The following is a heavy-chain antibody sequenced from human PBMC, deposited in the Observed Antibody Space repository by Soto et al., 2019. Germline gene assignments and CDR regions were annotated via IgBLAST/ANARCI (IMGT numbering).Heavy chain of an antibody. D-gene: IGHD2-8*01. V-gene: IGHV1-3*01. CDR2: INAGNGNT. J-gene: IGHJ4*02. Sequence: ASVKVSCKASGYTFTTYNMHWVRQAPGQRLEWMGWINAGNGNTKYSQKFQGRVTITRDTSASTAYTELSSLRSEDTAVYYCATVRTHCSNGICYLHYFDYWGQGTLVTVSS. CDR3: ATVRTHCSNGICYLHYFDY. CDR1: GYTFTTYN.